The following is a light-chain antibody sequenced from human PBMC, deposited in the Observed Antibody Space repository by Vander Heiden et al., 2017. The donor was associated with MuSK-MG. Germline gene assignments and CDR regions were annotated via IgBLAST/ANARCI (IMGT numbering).Light chain of an antibody. J-gene: IGKJ1*01. Sequence: QTPGILSLSPGERATLSCRASQSVSSSYLAWYQQKGGQAPRLLIYGASHRATGIPDRFSVSGSGTDFTLTSSRLEPEDFAVYYWQHVGPGWTFGQGTKVXIK. CDR3: QHVGPGWT. CDR1: QSVSSSY. CDR2: GAS. V-gene: IGKV3-20*01.